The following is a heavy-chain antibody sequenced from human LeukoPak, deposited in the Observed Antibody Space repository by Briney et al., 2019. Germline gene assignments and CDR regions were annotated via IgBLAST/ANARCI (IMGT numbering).Heavy chain of an antibody. CDR2: IYYSGST. V-gene: IGHV4-59*01. CDR1: GGSISTYY. Sequence: PSETLSLTCTVSGGSISTYYWSWIRQPPGKGLEWIGYIYYSGSTNYNPSLKSRVTISVDTSKNQFSLKLSSVTAADTAVYYCARDLLTHDGYCSNSFDFWGQGTLVTVSS. CDR3: ARDLLTHDGYCSNSFDF. J-gene: IGHJ4*02. D-gene: IGHD6-13*01.